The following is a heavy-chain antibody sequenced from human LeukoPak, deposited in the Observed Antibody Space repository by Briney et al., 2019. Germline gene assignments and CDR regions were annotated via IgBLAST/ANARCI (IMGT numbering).Heavy chain of an antibody. Sequence: GESLKISCEASGYNFNIYWIGWVRQVSGKGLEWMGIISPGGSDTRYSPSFEGQVTLSADRSINTAYLQWSSVKASDTAIYYCARQQAVAGPGIDYWGQGTVVIVSS. V-gene: IGHV5-51*01. D-gene: IGHD6-19*01. CDR2: ISPGGSDT. CDR3: ARQQAVAGPGIDY. J-gene: IGHJ4*02. CDR1: GYNFNIYW.